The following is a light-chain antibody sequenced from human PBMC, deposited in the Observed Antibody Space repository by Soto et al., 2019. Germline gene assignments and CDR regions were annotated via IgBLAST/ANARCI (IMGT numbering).Light chain of an antibody. CDR1: QSISSW. Sequence: DIQMTQSPSTLSASVGDRVTITCRASQSISSWLAWYKQKPGKAPKLLIYKASSLESGVPSRFSGSGSGTEFTLTISSLQPDGFATYYCQQYNSYPWTFGQGTKVDIK. CDR3: QQYNSYPWT. CDR2: KAS. V-gene: IGKV1-5*03. J-gene: IGKJ1*01.